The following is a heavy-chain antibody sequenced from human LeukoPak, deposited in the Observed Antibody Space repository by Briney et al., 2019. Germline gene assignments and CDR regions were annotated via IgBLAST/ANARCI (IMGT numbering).Heavy chain of an antibody. CDR3: QSRYLEWLLDY. J-gene: IGHJ4*02. Sequence: SETLSLTCTVSGASISSNNYFWGWIRQPPGKGLEWIGSMYYNESTYYNLSLKSRVTISLDTSKNQCSLRLNSVTAADTAMYCCQSRYLEWLLDYWGQGTLVTVSS. CDR2: MYYNEST. V-gene: IGHV4-39*01. CDR1: GASISSNNYF. D-gene: IGHD3-3*01.